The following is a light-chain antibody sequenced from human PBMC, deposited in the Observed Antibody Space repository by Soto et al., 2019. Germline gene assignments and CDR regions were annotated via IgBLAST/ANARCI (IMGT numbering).Light chain of an antibody. CDR3: QHYNSFSRT. Sequence: DLQMTQSPSTLSASVGDRVAITCRASDNIVHWVAWYQQKPGKAPKLLIYKAANLADEVPSRFAGSGSGTDFTLTITRLQPDDFATYYCQHYNSFSRTFGQGTKVDIK. CDR2: KAA. J-gene: IGKJ1*01. CDR1: DNIVHW. V-gene: IGKV1-5*03.